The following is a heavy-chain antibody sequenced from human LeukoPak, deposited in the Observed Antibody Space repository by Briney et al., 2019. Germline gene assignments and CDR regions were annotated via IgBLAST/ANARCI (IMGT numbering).Heavy chain of an antibody. CDR1: GYSFTSYW. J-gene: IGHJ5*02. CDR2: IYPGDSDT. CDR3: ARGRGSGWYSHWFDP. Sequence: GESLKLSCKGSGYSFTSYWIGWVRQMPGKGLEWMGLIYPGDSDTRYSPSFQGQVTISADKSISTAYLQWSSLKASDTAMYYCARGRGSGWYSHWFDPWGQGTLVTVSS. V-gene: IGHV5-51*01. D-gene: IGHD6-19*01.